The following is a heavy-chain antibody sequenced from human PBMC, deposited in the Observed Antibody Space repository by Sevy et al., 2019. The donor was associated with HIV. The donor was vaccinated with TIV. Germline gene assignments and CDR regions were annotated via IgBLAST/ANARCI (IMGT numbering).Heavy chain of an antibody. CDR2: ISSSSSYI. V-gene: IGHV3-21*01. Sequence: GGSLRLSCAASGFTFSSYSMNWVRQAPGKGLEWVSSISSSSSYIYYADSVKGRFTISRDNAKNLLYLQMNSLRAEDTAVYYCARVSEWELLHFDYWGQGTLVTVSS. J-gene: IGHJ4*02. CDR3: ARVSEWELLHFDY. CDR1: GFTFSSYS. D-gene: IGHD1-26*01.